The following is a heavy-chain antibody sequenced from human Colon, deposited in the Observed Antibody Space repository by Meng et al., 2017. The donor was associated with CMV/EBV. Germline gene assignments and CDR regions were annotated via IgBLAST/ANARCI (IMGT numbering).Heavy chain of an antibody. V-gene: IGHV3-30*02. CDR2: VLYDGSRK. D-gene: IGHD3-10*01. J-gene: IGHJ4*02. CDR1: GFTFSDYG. Sequence: QVRLVESGGGVVQPGGSLRLSCAASGFTFSDYGMHWLRQAPGKGLEWVAFVLYDGSRKYYGDSVKGRFSISRDNSKNTLYLQMNSLRADDTAVYYCVKDQCRGWGQGTLVTVSS. CDR3: VKDQCRG.